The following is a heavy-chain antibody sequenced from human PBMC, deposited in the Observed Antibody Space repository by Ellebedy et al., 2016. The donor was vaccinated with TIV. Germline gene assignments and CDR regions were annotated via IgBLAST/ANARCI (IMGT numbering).Heavy chain of an antibody. V-gene: IGHV1-3*01. J-gene: IGHJ4*02. CDR3: ARDSLMVSFVGVPDY. CDR2: INAGNDHT. Sequence: ASVKVSCKASVYTFTAYGIHWVRQAPGQRLEWMGWINAGNDHTKYSQKFLGRVTLARETSASTAYLVLSSLRSEETAVYYCARDSLMVSFVGVPDYWGQGTLGTVSS. D-gene: IGHD3-16*01. CDR1: VYTFTAYG.